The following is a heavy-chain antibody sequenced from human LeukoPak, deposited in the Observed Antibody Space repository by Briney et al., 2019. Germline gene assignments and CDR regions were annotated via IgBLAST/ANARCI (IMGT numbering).Heavy chain of an antibody. J-gene: IGHJ5*02. CDR3: AAQQWLENWSDP. CDR2: ISGSGGST. Sequence: GGSLRLSCAASGLTFSSYAMSWVRQAPGKGLEGGSAISGSGGSTYYADSVKGRFTISRDNSKNTLYLQMNSLRAEDTALYYCAAQQWLENWSDPWSQGTLVTAPS. V-gene: IGHV3-23*01. CDR1: GLTFSSYA. D-gene: IGHD6-19*01.